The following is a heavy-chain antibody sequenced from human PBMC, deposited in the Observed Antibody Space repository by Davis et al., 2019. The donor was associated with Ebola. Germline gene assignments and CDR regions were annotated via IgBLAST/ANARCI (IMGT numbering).Heavy chain of an antibody. V-gene: IGHV4-34*01. Sequence: SETLSLTCAVYGGSFSGYYWSWIRQPPGKGLEWIGEINHSGSTNYNPSLKSRVTISVDTSKNQFSLKLSSVTAADTAVYYCARESWAMCMDVWGQGTTVTVSS. CDR1: GGSFSGYY. CDR2: INHSGST. D-gene: IGHD1-26*01. J-gene: IGHJ6*02. CDR3: ARESWAMCMDV.